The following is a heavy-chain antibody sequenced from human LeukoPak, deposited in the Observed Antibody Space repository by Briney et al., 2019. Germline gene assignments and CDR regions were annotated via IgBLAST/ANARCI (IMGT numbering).Heavy chain of an antibody. CDR2: ISYDGSEK. D-gene: IGHD4-17*01. CDR3: ARDRPSLVLVTTTHYYYYYGMDV. J-gene: IGHJ6*02. V-gene: IGHV3-30-3*01. CDR1: GFTFSEYA. Sequence: GGSLRLSCAASGFTFSEYAIHWVRQVPGKGLEWLSVISYDGSEKYFVDSVKGRFTISRDNSRNTMYLQMNSLRAEDTAVYYCARDRPSLVLVTTTHYYYYYGMDVWGQGTTVTVSS.